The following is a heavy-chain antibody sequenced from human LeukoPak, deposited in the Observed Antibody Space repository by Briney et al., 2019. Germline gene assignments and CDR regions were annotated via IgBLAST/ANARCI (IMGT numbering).Heavy chain of an antibody. V-gene: IGHV3-21*01. CDR1: GFTISSYP. CDR3: ARAYSASYSGYDNRFYFDY. J-gene: IGHJ4*02. Sequence: GSSLRLSCAASGFTISSYPMNWVRQAPGKGLEWVSSISISSSYIYYGDSVKGRFTVSRDNAKNSLFLQMNSLRAEDTAVYYCARAYSASYSGYDNRFYFDYWGQGTLVTVSS. CDR2: ISISSSYI. D-gene: IGHD5-12*01.